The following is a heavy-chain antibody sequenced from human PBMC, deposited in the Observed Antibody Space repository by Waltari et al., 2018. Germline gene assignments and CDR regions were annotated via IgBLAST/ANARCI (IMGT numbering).Heavy chain of an antibody. CDR3: ATGIDDYGGNSDWYFDL. J-gene: IGHJ2*01. CDR2: FDPEEGET. D-gene: IGHD4-17*01. CDR1: GYTLTELS. Sequence: QVQLVQSGAEVKKPGASVKVSCKVSGYTLTELSMHWVRQAPGKGLEWMGGFDPEEGETIYAQKVQGRGTITEDTSTDTAYMELSSLRSEDTAVYYCATGIDDYGGNSDWYFDLWGRGTLVTVSS. V-gene: IGHV1-24*01.